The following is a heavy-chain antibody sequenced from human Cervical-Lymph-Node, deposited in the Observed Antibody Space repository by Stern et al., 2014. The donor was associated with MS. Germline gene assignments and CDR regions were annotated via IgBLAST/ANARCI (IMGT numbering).Heavy chain of an antibody. D-gene: IGHD2-2*01. CDR3: SKLKCSSASCYPWYGMDV. V-gene: IGHV3-23*04. Sequence: EVQLVESGGGLVQPGGSLRLSCAASGFTFSSNAMSWVRQAPGKGLEWVSGIIGSGVGTYYADSVKGRFTISRDNSKDTLYLQMISLRAEDSAVYYCSKLKCSSASCYPWYGMDVWGQGTTVTVSS. J-gene: IGHJ6*02. CDR1: GFTFSSNA. CDR2: IIGSGVGT.